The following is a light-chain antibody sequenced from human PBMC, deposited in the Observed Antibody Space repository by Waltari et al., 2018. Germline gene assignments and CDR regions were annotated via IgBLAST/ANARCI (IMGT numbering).Light chain of an antibody. CDR3: QTGGHGTWV. J-gene: IGLJ3*02. CDR2: VNSDGSH. CDR1: SGHGSNI. V-gene: IGLV4-69*01. Sequence: QILLTQSPSASASPGATVKLTCTLTSGHGSNIIAWLTQQPKKGPRFLMQVNSDGSHSKGDEIPDRFSGSSSGAERYLTISSLQSEDEADYYCQTGGHGTWVFGGGTKLTVL.